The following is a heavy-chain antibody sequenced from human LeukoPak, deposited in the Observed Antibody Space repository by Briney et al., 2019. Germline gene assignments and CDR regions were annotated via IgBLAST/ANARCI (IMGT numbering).Heavy chain of an antibody. J-gene: IGHJ4*02. D-gene: IGHD3-9*01. CDR1: GYTFTGYY. Sequence: ASVKVSCKASGYTFTGYYMHWVRQAPGQGLEWMGWINPNSGGTNYAQKFQGWVTMTRDTSISTAYMELSRLRSDDTAVYYSARGDILTGYPTRLDYWGQGTLVTVSS. V-gene: IGHV1-2*04. CDR2: INPNSGGT. CDR3: ARGDILTGYPTRLDY.